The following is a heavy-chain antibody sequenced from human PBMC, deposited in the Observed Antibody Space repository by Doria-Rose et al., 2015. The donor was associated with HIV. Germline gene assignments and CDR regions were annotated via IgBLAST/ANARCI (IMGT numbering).Heavy chain of an antibody. V-gene: IGHV3-9*01. CDR2: ISWDSGAK. D-gene: IGHD3-3*01. Sequence: VQLVQSGGGLAQPGRSLRLSCVGSGFSFESYAMHWVRLAPGKGLEWVAGISWDSGAKGNADSVEGRFTISRDNAKKSVYLEMRSLRPEDTAFYYCAKAPIIGPKYYFYMDVWGKGTSVTVSS. CDR3: AKAPIIGPKYYFYMDV. J-gene: IGHJ6*03. CDR1: GFSFESYA.